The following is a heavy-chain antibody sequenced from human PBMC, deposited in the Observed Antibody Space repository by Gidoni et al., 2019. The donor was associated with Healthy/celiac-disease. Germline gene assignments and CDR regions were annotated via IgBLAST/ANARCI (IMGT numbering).Heavy chain of an antibody. Sequence: VQLVESGGGLVKPGGSLRLSCAASAFTFSDYYMRWLRQAPGKGLEWVSDISSSGSTIYYADSVKGRFTISRDNAKNSLYLQMNSLRAEDTAVYYCARDPSHHYGDSTGYWGQGTLVTVSS. CDR1: AFTFSDYY. CDR3: ARDPSHHYGDSTGY. J-gene: IGHJ4*02. CDR2: ISSSGSTI. D-gene: IGHD4-17*01. V-gene: IGHV3-11*01.